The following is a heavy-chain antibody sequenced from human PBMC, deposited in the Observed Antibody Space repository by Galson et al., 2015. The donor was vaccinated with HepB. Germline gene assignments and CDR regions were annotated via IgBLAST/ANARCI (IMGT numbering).Heavy chain of an antibody. D-gene: IGHD6-13*01. CDR2: ISYDGSNK. J-gene: IGHJ3*02. V-gene: IGHV3-30-3*01. Sequence: SLRLSCAASGFTFSSYAMHWVRQAPGKGLEWVAVISYDGSNKYYADSVKGRFTISRDNSKNTLYLQMNGLRAEDTAVYYCARGGSSSWYFPAFDIWGQGTMVTVSS. CDR1: GFTFSSYA. CDR3: ARGGSSSWYFPAFDI.